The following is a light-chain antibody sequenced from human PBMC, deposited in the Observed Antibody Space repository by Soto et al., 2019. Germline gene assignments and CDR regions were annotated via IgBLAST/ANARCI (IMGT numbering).Light chain of an antibody. V-gene: IGKV1-5*01. CDR3: QQYDTYPLS. CDR1: QSISTW. Sequence: DMQMTQSPSTLSASVGDRVTITCRASQSISTWLAWYQQKPGKAPDLLIYDASSLQTGVPSRFSGSGAGTEFTLTITSLQPDDFATYYCQQYDTYPLSFAGGTKVDI. J-gene: IGKJ4*01. CDR2: DAS.